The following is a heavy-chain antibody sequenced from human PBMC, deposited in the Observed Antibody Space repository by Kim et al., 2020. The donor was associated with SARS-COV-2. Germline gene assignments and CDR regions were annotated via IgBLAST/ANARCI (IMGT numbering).Heavy chain of an antibody. D-gene: IGHD2-15*01. V-gene: IGHV1-69*13. J-gene: IGHJ6*02. CDR3: ARDRGYCSGGSCYDYYCGMDV. Sequence: SVKVSCKASGGTFSSYAISWVRQAPGQGLEWMGGIIPIFGTANYAQKFQGRVTITADESTSTAYMELSSLRSEDTAVYYCARDRGYCSGGSCYDYYCGMDVWGQGTTVTVSS. CDR2: IIPIFGTA. CDR1: GGTFSSYA.